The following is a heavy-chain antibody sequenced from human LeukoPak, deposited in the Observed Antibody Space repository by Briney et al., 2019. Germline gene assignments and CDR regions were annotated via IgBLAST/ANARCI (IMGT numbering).Heavy chain of an antibody. CDR1: GFTFSSYA. Sequence: TGGSLRLSCAASGFTFSSYAMHWVRQALGKGLEWVSIISYDGSNKYYADSVKGRFTISRDNSKNTLYLQMNSLRAEDTAVYYCARGTAPVVVTAPFQHWGQGTLVTVSS. V-gene: IGHV3-30-3*01. CDR2: ISYDGSNK. CDR3: ARGTAPVVVTAPFQH. J-gene: IGHJ1*01. D-gene: IGHD2-21*02.